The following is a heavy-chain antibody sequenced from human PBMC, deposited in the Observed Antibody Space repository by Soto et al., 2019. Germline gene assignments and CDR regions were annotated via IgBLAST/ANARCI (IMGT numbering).Heavy chain of an antibody. J-gene: IGHJ6*02. CDR3: ARVGYCSSTSCYMGVWYYGMDV. D-gene: IGHD2-2*01. CDR1: GGSISSSSYY. Sequence: SETLSLTCTVSGGSISSSSYYWGWIRQPPGKGLEWFGSIYYSGSTYYNPSLKSRVTISVDTSKNQFSLKLSSVTAADTAVYYCARVGYCSSTSCYMGVWYYGMDVCGQGTTVT. V-gene: IGHV4-39*01. CDR2: IYYSGST.